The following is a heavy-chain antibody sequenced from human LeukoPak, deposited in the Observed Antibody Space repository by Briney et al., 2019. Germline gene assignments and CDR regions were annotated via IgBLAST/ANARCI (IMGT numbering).Heavy chain of an antibody. J-gene: IGHJ1*01. CDR2: ISSSSTYI. D-gene: IGHD6-6*01. Sequence: GGSLRLSCAASGFTFSSYSMNWVRQAPGKGLEWVSSISSSSTYIYYADSVKGRFTISRDNAKNSLFLQMNSLRAEDTAVYYCARGFTTSSTAYLHHWGQGTLVTVSS. CDR3: ARGFTTSSTAYLHH. CDR1: GFTFSSYS. V-gene: IGHV3-21*01.